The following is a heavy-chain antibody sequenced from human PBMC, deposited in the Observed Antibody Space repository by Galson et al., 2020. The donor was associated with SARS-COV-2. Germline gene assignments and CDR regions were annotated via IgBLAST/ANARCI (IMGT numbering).Heavy chain of an antibody. V-gene: IGHV4-39*07. CDR3: ARVRDDSCDN. Sequence: SETLSLTCTVSAGSISSSYYYWGWIRQPPGKGLEWIGTIYYSGTTYYNPSLTSRLSISVDTSSNQISLRLSSVTAADTAVYYCARVRDDSCDNWGQGTLVTVSS. CDR2: IYYSGTT. CDR1: AGSISSSYYY. J-gene: IGHJ4*02.